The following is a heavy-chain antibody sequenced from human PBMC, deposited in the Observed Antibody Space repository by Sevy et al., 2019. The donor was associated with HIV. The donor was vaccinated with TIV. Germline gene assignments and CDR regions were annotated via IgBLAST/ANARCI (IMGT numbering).Heavy chain of an antibody. CDR2: INWNGGST. J-gene: IGHJ4*02. V-gene: IGHV3-20*04. CDR1: GFTFDDYG. CDR3: ARAEVAGTYFDY. Sequence: GGSLRLSCAASGFTFDDYGMSWVRQAPGKGLEWVSGINWNGGSTGYADSVKGRFAISRDNAKNSLYLQMNSLRAEDTALYYCARAEVAGTYFDYWGQGTLVTVSS. D-gene: IGHD2-15*01.